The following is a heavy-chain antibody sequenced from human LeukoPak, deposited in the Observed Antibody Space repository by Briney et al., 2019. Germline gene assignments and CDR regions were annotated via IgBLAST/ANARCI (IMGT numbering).Heavy chain of an antibody. CDR2: IYYSGST. D-gene: IGHD2-2*01. CDR3: ARESLIYCSSTSCFEDSGNAFDI. CDR1: GGSISSGDYY. Sequence: PSETLSLTCTVSGGSISSGDYYWSWIRQPPGKGLEWIGYIYYSGSTYYNPSLKSRVTISVDTSKNQFSLKLSSVTAADTAVYYCARESLIYCSSTSCFEDSGNAFDIWGQGTMVTVSS. V-gene: IGHV4-30-4*08. J-gene: IGHJ3*02.